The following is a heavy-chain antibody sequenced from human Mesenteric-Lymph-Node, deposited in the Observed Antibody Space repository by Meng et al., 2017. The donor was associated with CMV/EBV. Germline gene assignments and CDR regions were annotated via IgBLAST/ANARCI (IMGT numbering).Heavy chain of an antibody. J-gene: IGHJ6*02. CDR1: GYTFSGYY. D-gene: IGHD3-3*01. CDR3: ARDRLVLRFLEWLSLSYGMDV. CDR2: INPNSGGT. V-gene: IGHV1-2*02. Sequence: ASVKVSCKASGYTFSGYYMHWVRQAPGQGLEWMGWINPNSGGTDYAQKFHGRVTMTRDTSIGTAYMELSRLRSDDTAVYYCARDRLVLRFLEWLSLSYGMDVWGQGTTVTVSS.